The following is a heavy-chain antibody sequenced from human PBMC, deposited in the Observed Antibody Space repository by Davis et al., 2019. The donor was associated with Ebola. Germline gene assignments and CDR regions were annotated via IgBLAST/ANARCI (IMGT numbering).Heavy chain of an antibody. CDR2: IIPIFGTA. CDR3: ARGVTMVRGVDWFDP. CDR1: GYTFTSYA. D-gene: IGHD3-10*01. Sequence: SVKVSCKASGYTFTSYAITWVRQAPGQGLEWMGGIIPIFGTANYAQKFQGRVTITADESTSTAYMELSSLRSEDTAVYYFARGVTMVRGVDWFDPWGQGTLVTVSS. V-gene: IGHV1-69*13. J-gene: IGHJ5*02.